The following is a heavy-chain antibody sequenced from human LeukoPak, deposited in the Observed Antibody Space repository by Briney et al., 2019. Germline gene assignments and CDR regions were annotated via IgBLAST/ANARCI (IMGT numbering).Heavy chain of an antibody. CDR3: ARGDSRNGFDP. V-gene: IGHV4-38-2*02. CDR1: GYSISSGYY. CDR2: IYHSGST. D-gene: IGHD6-13*01. J-gene: IGHJ5*02. Sequence: SETLSLTCTVSGYSISSGYYWGWIRQPPGKGLEWIGSIYHSGSTYYNPSLKSRVTISVDTSKNQFSLKLSSVTAADTAAYYCARGDSRNGFDPWGQGTLVTVSS.